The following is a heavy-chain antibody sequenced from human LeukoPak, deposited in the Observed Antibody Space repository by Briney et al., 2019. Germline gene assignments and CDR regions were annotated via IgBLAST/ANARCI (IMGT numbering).Heavy chain of an antibody. V-gene: IGHV3-23*01. CDR2: ISGSGGST. CDR1: GFTFSSYA. J-gene: IGHJ6*02. CDR3: ARGSYDSSGYYFYYYYYYGMDV. D-gene: IGHD3-22*01. Sequence: GGSLRHSCAASGFTFSSYAMSWVRQAPGKGLEWVSAISGSGGSTYYADSVKGRFTISRDNSQNTLYLQMNSLRAEDTAVYYCARGSYDSSGYYFYYYYYYGMDVWGQGTTVTVSS.